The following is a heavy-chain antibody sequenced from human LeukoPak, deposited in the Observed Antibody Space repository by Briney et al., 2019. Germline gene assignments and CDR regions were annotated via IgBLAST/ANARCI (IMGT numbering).Heavy chain of an antibody. CDR1: GGSISSSSYY. CDR2: IYYSGST. J-gene: IGHJ4*02. CDR3: ASLPYSSSWYLSHYFDY. V-gene: IGHV4-39*01. D-gene: IGHD6-13*01. Sequence: PSETLSLTCTVSGGSISSSSYYWGWIRQPPGKGLEWIGSIYYSGSTYYSPSLKSRVTISVDTSKNQFSLKLSSVTAADTAVYYCASLPYSSSWYLSHYFDYWGQGTLVTVSS.